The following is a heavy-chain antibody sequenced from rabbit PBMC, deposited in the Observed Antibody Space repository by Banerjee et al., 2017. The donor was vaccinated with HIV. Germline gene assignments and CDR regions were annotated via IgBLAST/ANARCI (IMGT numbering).Heavy chain of an antibody. J-gene: IGHJ3*01. CDR2: IYSSNGDK. Sequence: QEQLKETGGGLVQPGGSLTLSCKASGSDISSNAMCWVRQAPGKGLELIACIYSSNGDKWYASWVNGRFTISRSTSLNTVDPKMTSLTVADTATYFCARDRDGDAGYGSLALWGQGTLVTVS. D-gene: IGHD7-1*01. V-gene: IGHV1S47*01. CDR3: ARDRDGDAGYGSLAL. CDR1: GSDISSNA.